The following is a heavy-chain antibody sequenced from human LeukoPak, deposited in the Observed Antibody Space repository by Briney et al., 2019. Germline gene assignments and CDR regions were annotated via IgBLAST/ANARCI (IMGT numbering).Heavy chain of an antibody. J-gene: IGHJ6*03. CDR2: IGGSGGST. CDR3: ARSGGRYIFYYMDV. Sequence: GGSLRLSXAASEFTFSSYAMTWVRQAPGKGMEWISGIGGSGGSTYYADSVKGRFTISRDNSKNTLYLQLNSLRAEDTAVYYCARSGGRYIFYYMDVWGKGTTVTVSS. D-gene: IGHD2-15*01. V-gene: IGHV3-23*01. CDR1: EFTFSSYA.